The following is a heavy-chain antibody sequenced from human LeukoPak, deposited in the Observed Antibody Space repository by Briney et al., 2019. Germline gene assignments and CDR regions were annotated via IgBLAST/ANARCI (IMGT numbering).Heavy chain of an antibody. D-gene: IGHD3-16*01. Sequence: ASVKVSCKASGYTFTGYYMHWVRQAPGQGLEWMGWINTNTGNPTYAQGFTGRFVFSLDTSVSTAYLQISSLKAEDTAVYYCARDREGAMPAFDIWGQGTMVTVSS. CDR1: GYTFTGYY. CDR2: INTNTGNP. J-gene: IGHJ3*02. CDR3: ARDREGAMPAFDI. V-gene: IGHV7-4-1*02.